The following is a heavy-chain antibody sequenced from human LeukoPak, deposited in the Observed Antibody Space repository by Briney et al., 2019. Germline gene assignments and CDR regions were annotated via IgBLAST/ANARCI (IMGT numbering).Heavy chain of an antibody. V-gene: IGHV4-39*07. D-gene: IGHD3-22*01. J-gene: IGHJ2*01. CDR3: ARSYYHSGGPAEWYFDL. Sequence: PSETLSLTCTVAGGSISSSNYYWDWIRQPPGKGLEWIGDIYYSGSTYYNPSLKSRVTLSVDTSKNQFSLKLISVTAADTAVYYCARSYYHSGGPAEWYFDLWGRGTLVTVSS. CDR2: IYYSGST. CDR1: GGSISSSNYY.